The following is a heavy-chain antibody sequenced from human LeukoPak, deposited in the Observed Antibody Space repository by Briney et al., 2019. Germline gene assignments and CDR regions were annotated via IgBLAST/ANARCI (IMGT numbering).Heavy chain of an antibody. CDR2: VYTSGST. V-gene: IGHV4-61*09. Sequence: KSSETLSLTCTVSGGSFSSDGYYWTWIRQPAGKGLEWIGHVYTSGSTNYNPSLKSRVTISLGTSKNQFSLKLNSVTAADTAVYYCARVYSSGSYMGFDYWGQGTLVTVSS. CDR1: GGSFSSDGYY. D-gene: IGHD3-22*01. J-gene: IGHJ4*02. CDR3: ARVYSSGSYMGFDY.